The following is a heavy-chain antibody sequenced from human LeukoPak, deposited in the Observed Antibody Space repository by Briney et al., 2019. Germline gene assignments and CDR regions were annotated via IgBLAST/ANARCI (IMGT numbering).Heavy chain of an antibody. D-gene: IGHD4-17*01. V-gene: IGHV6-1*01. CDR1: GDSVSRHDLT. CDR2: TFYRSKWYN. CDR3: VRSYGWVFDY. J-gene: IGHJ4*02. Sequence: SQTLSLTCAISGDSVSRHDLTWDWVRQSPSRGLEWLGRTFYRSKWYNDYAVSVKSRITVSPDTSKNQFSLHLNSVTPEDTAVYYCVRSYGWVFDYWGRGTRVTVSS.